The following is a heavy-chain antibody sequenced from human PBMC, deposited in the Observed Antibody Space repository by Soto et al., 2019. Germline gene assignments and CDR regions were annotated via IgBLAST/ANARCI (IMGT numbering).Heavy chain of an antibody. CDR3: AKDRWPVFQSKIAVAGTVY. CDR2: ISGSGGST. Sequence: GGSLRLSCAASGFTFSSYAMSWVRQAPGKGLEWVSAISGSGGSTYYADSVKGRFTISRDNSKNTLYLQMNSLRAEDTAVYYCAKDRWPVFQSKIAVAGTVYWGQGTLVTVSS. J-gene: IGHJ4*02. D-gene: IGHD6-19*01. CDR1: GFTFSSYA. V-gene: IGHV3-23*01.